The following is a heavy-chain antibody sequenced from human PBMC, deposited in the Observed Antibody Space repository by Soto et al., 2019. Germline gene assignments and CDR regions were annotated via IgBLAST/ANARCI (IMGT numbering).Heavy chain of an antibody. V-gene: IGHV3-13*01. D-gene: IGHD2-21*02. CDR3: ARVYGGNSPSFDWYFDL. CDR1: GFTFSSYD. J-gene: IGHJ2*01. CDR2: IGTAGDT. Sequence: EVQLVESGGGLVQPGGSLRLSCAASGFTFSSYDMHWVRQATGKGLEWVSAIGTAGDTYYPGSVKGRFTISRENAKNSLYLQMNSLRAEDTAVYYCARVYGGNSPSFDWYFDLWGRGTLVTVSS.